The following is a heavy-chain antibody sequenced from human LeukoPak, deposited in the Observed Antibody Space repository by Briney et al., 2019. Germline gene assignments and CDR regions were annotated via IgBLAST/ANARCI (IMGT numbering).Heavy chain of an antibody. D-gene: IGHD4-11*01. Sequence: PSETLSLTCAVYGGSFSGYYWGWIRQPPGKGLEWIGSIHYSGSTYYNPSLKSRVTVSVDTSKNQFSLKLSFVTAADTAVYYCASLLMTTVTLEWGQGTLVTVSS. CDR1: GGSFSGYY. CDR3: ASLLMTTVTLE. CDR2: IHYSGST. V-gene: IGHV4-34*01. J-gene: IGHJ4*02.